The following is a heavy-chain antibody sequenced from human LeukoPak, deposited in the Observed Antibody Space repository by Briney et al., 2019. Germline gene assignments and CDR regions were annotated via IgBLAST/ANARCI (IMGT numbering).Heavy chain of an antibody. J-gene: IGHJ4*02. CDR2: IYSGGST. V-gene: IGHV3-53*05. D-gene: IGHD3-3*01. CDR1: GFTVSSNY. CDR3: ARDPRLRFLEWLLAY. Sequence: GGSLRLSCAASGFTVSSNYMSWVRQAPGKGLEWVSVIYSGGSTYYADSVKGRFTISRDNSKNTLYLQMNSLRAEDTAVYYCARDPRLRFLEWLLAYWGQGTLVTVSS.